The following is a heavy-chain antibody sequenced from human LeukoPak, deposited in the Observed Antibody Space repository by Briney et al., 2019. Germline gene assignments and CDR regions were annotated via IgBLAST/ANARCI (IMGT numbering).Heavy chain of an antibody. CDR1: GYTFTSYY. CDR2: INPSGGST. D-gene: IGHD3-22*01. V-gene: IGHV1-46*01. Sequence: ASVKVSWKASGYTFTSYYMHWVRQAPGQGLEWMGIINPSGGSTIYAQKFQGRVTMTRDTSTSTVYMELSSLRSEDTAVYYCARDNGDYYDSSGYYYPFDYWGQGTLVTVSS. CDR3: ARDNGDYYDSSGYYYPFDY. J-gene: IGHJ4*02.